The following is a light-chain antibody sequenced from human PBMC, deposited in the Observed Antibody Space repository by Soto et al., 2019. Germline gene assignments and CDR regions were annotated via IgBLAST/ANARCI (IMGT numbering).Light chain of an antibody. J-gene: IGKJ4*01. CDR1: QDISSW. CDR3: QQASNFPLT. Sequence: DIRMTQSPSCVSACVRDTVQTTCRGSQDISSWLAWFQQRPGRAPKLLIYAASTLQSGVPSRFSGSGSGTVFTLTISSLQPEDFGTYYCQQASNFPLTFGGGTKVDIK. V-gene: IGKV1-12*01. CDR2: AAS.